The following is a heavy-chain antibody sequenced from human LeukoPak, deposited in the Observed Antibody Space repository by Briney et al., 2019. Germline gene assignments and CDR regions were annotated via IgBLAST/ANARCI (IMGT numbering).Heavy chain of an antibody. D-gene: IGHD1-26*01. CDR2: ISYDGSNK. V-gene: IGHV3-30-3*01. CDR1: GFTFSSYA. J-gene: IGHJ4*02. Sequence: PGGSLRLSCAASGFTFSSYAMPWVRQAPGKGLEWVAVISYDGSNKYYADSVKGRFTISRDNSKNTLYVQMNSLRAEDTAIYYCARAIVGAYFDYWGQGTQVTVSS. CDR3: ARAIVGAYFDY.